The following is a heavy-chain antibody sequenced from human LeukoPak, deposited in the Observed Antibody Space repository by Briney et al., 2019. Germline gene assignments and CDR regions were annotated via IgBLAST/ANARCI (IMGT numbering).Heavy chain of an antibody. D-gene: IGHD2-2*01. CDR3: ARDDCSSISCYHNWFDP. Sequence: XXSLXLSCAASGFTFSSYWMSWVRQAPGKGLEWVANIKQDGSEKYYVDSVKGRFTISRDNAKNSLYLQMNSLRAEDTAVYYCARDDCSSISCYHNWFDPWGQGTLVTVSS. CDR1: GFTFSSYW. J-gene: IGHJ5*02. V-gene: IGHV3-7*01. CDR2: IKQDGSEK.